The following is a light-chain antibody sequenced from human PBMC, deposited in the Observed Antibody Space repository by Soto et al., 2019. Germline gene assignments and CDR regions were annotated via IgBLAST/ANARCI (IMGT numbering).Light chain of an antibody. V-gene: IGKV1-5*03. J-gene: IGKJ1*01. CDR3: QHYDAFPWT. Sequence: DIQMTQSPSTLSASIGDRVTITCRASQNISNWLAWYQQKPGKAPKLLIYKASRLEGGVPSRFSGSASGTEFTLAISSLQPDDFATYYCQHYDAFPWTFGQGTKVEIK. CDR1: QNISNW. CDR2: KAS.